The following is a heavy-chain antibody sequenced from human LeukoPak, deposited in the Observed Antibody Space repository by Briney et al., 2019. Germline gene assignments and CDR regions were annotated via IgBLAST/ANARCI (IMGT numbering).Heavy chain of an antibody. J-gene: IGHJ6*04. V-gene: IGHV4-34*01. D-gene: IGHD4-17*01. CDR3: ARARMTTVRKNYGMDV. CDR2: INHSGST. Sequence: PGGSLRLSCAASGFTFSTFPMSWVRQPPGKGLEWIGEINHSGSTNYNPSLKSRVTISVDTSKNQFSLKLSSVTAADTAVYYCARARMTTVRKNYGMDVWGKGTTVTVSS. CDR1: GFTFSTFP.